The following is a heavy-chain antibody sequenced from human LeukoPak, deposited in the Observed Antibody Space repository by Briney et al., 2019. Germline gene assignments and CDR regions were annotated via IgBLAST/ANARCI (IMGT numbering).Heavy chain of an antibody. D-gene: IGHD3-22*01. J-gene: IGHJ4*02. CDR2: IYYSGSI. CDR1: GASISSYY. CDR3: ARENPSGYYNRPIDY. Sequence: SETLSLTCTVSGASISSYYWSWIRQPPGKGLEWIGDIYYSGSIKYNPSLKSRVTMSEDTSKNQFSLKLSSVTAADTAIYYCARENPSGYYNRPIDYWGQGTLVTVSS. V-gene: IGHV4-59*01.